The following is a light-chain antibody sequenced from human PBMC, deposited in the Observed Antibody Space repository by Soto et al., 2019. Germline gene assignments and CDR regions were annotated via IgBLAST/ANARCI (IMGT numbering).Light chain of an antibody. CDR3: QKYNSAPRT. V-gene: IGKV1-27*01. CDR1: QGISNY. J-gene: IGKJ1*01. Sequence: DIQMTQSPSSLSASVGDRVTITCRASQGISNYLAWYQQKPGKVPKLLIYAASTLQSGVPSRFSGSGSGTDFTLPISRLAAEDVATYYCQKYNSAPRTFGQGTKVEIK. CDR2: AAS.